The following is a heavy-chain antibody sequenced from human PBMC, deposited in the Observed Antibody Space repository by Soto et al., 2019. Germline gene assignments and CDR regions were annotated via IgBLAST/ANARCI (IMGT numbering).Heavy chain of an antibody. D-gene: IGHD1-26*01. CDR3: ARDRSRGRYGMDV. CDR1: GGSISSGDYY. CDR2: IYYSGST. Sequence: PSETLSLTCTVSGGSISSGDYYWSWIRQPPGEGLEWIGYIYYSGSTYYNPSLKSRVTISVDTSKNQFSLKLSSVTAADTAVYYCARDRSRGRYGMDVWGQGTTVTVSS. J-gene: IGHJ6*02. V-gene: IGHV4-30-4*01.